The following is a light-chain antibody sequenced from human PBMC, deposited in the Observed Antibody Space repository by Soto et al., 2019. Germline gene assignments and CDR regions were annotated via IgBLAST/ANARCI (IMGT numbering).Light chain of an antibody. CDR1: QSVRSSD. CDR3: QHYGYSLYT. CDR2: GAS. Sequence: EVVLTQSPGTLSLSPGERATLACRASQSVRSSDLAWYQQKPGQAPRLLIFGASSRATGIPDRFSGGGSGTDFPLTISRLEPEDFAVYYCQHYGYSLYTFGQGTKLEIK. V-gene: IGKV3-20*01. J-gene: IGKJ2*01.